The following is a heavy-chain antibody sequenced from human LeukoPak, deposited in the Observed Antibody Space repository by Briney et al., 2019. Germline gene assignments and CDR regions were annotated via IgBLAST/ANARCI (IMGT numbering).Heavy chain of an antibody. CDR3: ARGLVVVPAADPHFDY. Sequence: SETLSLTCAVYGGSFSGYYWSWIRQPPGKGLEWIGEINHSGSTNYNPSLKSRVTISVDTSKNQFSLKLSSVTAADTAAYYCARGLVVVPAADPHFDYWGQGTLVTVSS. V-gene: IGHV4-34*01. CDR1: GGSFSGYY. CDR2: INHSGST. J-gene: IGHJ4*02. D-gene: IGHD2-2*01.